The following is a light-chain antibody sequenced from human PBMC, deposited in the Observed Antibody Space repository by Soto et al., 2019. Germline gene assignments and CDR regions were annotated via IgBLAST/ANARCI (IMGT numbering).Light chain of an antibody. V-gene: IGLV1-40*01. CDR3: QSYDSSDKLI. CDR1: SANIGAGYA. CDR2: DNT. Sequence: QSELTQPPSVSGAPGQRVTISCTGSSANIGAGYAVHWYQQLPGTAPKLLIYDNTNRPSGVPDRFSASKSATSASLAITGLQAEDEADYYCQSYDSSDKLIFGGGTQLTI. J-gene: IGLJ7*01.